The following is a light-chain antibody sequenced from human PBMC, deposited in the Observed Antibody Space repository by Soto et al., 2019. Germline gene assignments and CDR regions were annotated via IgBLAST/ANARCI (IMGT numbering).Light chain of an antibody. CDR3: QQYNNWPWT. CDR1: QSISDT. CDR2: GAS. Sequence: EIVMTQSPATLSVSPGERATLSSTASQSISDTLAWYQQKPGQAPRLLIYGASTRAPGFPARFSGSGSGTDFTLTISSLQSEDFAVYYCQQYNNWPWTFGQGTKVDNK. V-gene: IGKV3-15*01. J-gene: IGKJ1*01.